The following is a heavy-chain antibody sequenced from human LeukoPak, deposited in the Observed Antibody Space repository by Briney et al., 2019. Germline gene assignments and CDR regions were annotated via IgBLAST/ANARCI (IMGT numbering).Heavy chain of an antibody. Sequence: ASVKVSCKASGYTFTSYDINWVRQAPGQGLEWMGWINPNSGGTNYAQKFQGRVTMTRDTSISTAYMELSRLRSDDTAVYHCARAPAAAGNWFDPWGQGTLVTVSS. V-gene: IGHV1-2*02. CDR1: GYTFTSYD. CDR2: INPNSGGT. J-gene: IGHJ5*02. D-gene: IGHD6-13*01. CDR3: ARAPAAAGNWFDP.